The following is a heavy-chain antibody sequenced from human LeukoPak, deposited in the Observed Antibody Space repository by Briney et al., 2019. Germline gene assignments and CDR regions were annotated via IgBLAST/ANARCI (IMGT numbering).Heavy chain of an antibody. CDR2: MNPNSGNT. Sequence: ASVTVSCKASGYTFTSYDINWVRQATGQGLEWMGWMNPNSGNTGYAQKFQGRVTMTRNTSISTAYMELSSLRSEDTAVYYCARGPPNGHYDSRDYYVPACFDYWGQGTLVTVSS. D-gene: IGHD3-22*01. V-gene: IGHV1-8*01. J-gene: IGHJ4*02. CDR3: ARGPPNGHYDSRDYYVPACFDY. CDR1: GYTFTSYD.